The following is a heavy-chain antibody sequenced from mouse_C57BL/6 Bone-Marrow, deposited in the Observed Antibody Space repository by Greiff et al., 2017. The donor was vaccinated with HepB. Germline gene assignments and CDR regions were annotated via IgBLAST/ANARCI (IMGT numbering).Heavy chain of an antibody. J-gene: IGHJ4*01. CDR3: ARRGYYAMDY. CDR2: IYPRSGNS. CDR1: GYTFTSYG. V-gene: IGHV1-81*01. Sequence: QVQLQQSGAELARPGASVKLSCKASGYTFTSYGISWVKQRTGQGLEWIGEIYPRSGNSYYNEKFKGKATLTADKSSSTAYMELRSLTSEDSAVYFCARRGYYAMDYWGQGTSVTVSS.